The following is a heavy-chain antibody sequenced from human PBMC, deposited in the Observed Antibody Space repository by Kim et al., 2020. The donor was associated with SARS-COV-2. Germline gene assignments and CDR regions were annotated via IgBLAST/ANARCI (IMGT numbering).Heavy chain of an antibody. V-gene: IGHV4-59*01. CDR1: GGSISSYY. CDR2: IYYSGST. Sequence: SETLSLTCTVSGGSISSYYWSWIRQPPGKGLEWIGYIYYSGSTNYNPSLKSRVTISVDTSKNQFSLKLSSVTAADTAVYYCARGVVPYETWIPYYYYYM. D-gene: IGHD5-18*01. CDR3: ARGVVPYETWIPYYYYYM. J-gene: IGHJ6*03.